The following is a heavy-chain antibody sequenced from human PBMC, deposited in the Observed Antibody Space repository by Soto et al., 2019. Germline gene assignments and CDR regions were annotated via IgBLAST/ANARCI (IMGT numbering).Heavy chain of an antibody. CDR3: AKEAMLVVVIPWFAS. J-gene: IGHJ5*01. D-gene: IGHD3-22*01. V-gene: IGHV3-23*01. CDR2: ISGSGGST. Sequence: GGLLSLSCPVFGVPFGIYSMRWVRPAPGKGLEWVSSISGSGGSTYYADSVKGRFTISRDNSKNTLYLQMNSLRAEDTAVDDGAKEAMLVVVIPWFASWGQGTLVTFSS. CDR1: GVPFGIYS.